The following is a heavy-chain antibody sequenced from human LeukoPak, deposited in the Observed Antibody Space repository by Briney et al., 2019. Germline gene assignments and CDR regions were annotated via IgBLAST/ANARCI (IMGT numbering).Heavy chain of an antibody. D-gene: IGHD6-6*01. Sequence: PSETLSLTCAVYGGSFSGYYWSWIRQPPGKGLEWIGYIYYSGSTNYNPSLKSRVTISVDTSKNQFSLKLSPVTAADTAVYYCARGYSSSSEFDYWGQGTLVTVSS. V-gene: IGHV4-59*01. CDR2: IYYSGST. J-gene: IGHJ4*02. CDR1: GGSFSGYY. CDR3: ARGYSSSSEFDY.